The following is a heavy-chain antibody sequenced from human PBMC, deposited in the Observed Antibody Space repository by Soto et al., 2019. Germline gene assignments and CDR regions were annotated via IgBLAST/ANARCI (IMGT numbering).Heavy chain of an antibody. J-gene: IGHJ4*02. D-gene: IGHD1-20*01. Sequence: YLRLSCAASGFTFNIYAMTWVRQAPGKGLEWVSTTGATGRTTYYSDSVKGRFTVSRDNSKNTLDLQMSNLRAEDTAVYYCATVHNTSRSFDYWGQGTLVTVSS. CDR3: ATVHNTSRSFDY. CDR2: TGATGRTT. V-gene: IGHV3-23*01. CDR1: GFTFNIYA.